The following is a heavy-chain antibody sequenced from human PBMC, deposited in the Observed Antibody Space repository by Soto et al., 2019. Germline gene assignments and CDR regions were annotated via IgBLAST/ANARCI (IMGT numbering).Heavy chain of an antibody. D-gene: IGHD2-2*01. V-gene: IGHV1-2*02. J-gene: IGHJ5*02. CDR1: GYTFTGYY. Sequence: VASVKVSCKASGYTFTGYYMHWVRQAPGQGLEWMGWINPNSGGTNYAQKFQGRVTMTRDTSISTAYMELSRLRSDDTAVYYCARDGCSSTSCQLTFDPWGQGTLVTV. CDR2: INPNSGGT. CDR3: ARDGCSSTSCQLTFDP.